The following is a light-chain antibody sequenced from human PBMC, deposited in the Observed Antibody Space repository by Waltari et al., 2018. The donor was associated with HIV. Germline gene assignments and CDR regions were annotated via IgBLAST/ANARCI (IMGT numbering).Light chain of an antibody. J-gene: IGLJ3*02. CDR2: DVD. CDR3: ASFTGDNSLL. Sequence: SAVTQPASVSGLPGQSITISCSGDDRDLGLYNFVSWYHQHPGKLPRLILYDVDRRAPGISARFSGSKSGHTASLNISGLRAEDEADYYCASFTGDNSLLFGGGTKVTVL. CDR1: DRDLGLYNF. V-gene: IGLV2-14*03.